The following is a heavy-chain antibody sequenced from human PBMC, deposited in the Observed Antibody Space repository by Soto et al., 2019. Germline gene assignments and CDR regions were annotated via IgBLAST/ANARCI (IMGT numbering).Heavy chain of an antibody. V-gene: IGHV4-30-4*01. J-gene: IGHJ6*02. D-gene: IGHD3-3*01. CDR3: AGFWSGYYYYYGMDV. CDR2: IYYNGST. Sequence: PSETLSLTCTVSGGSISSGDYYWSWIRQPPGKGLEWIGYIYYNGSTYYNPSLKSRVTISVDTSKNQFSLKLSSVTAADTAVYYCAGFWSGYYYYYGMDVWGQGTTVTVSS. CDR1: GGSISSGDYY.